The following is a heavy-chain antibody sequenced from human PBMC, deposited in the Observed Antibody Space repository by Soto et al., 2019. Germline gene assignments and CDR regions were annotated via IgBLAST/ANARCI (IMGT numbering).Heavy chain of an antibody. CDR3: ARDYYDSSGYPPLW. Sequence: ASVQVSCKAAGYTFTSYGISWVRQAPGQGLEWMGWISAYNGNTNYAQKLQGRVTMTTDTSTSTAYMELRSLRSDDTAVYYCARDYYDSSGYPPLWWGQGTLVTVSS. J-gene: IGHJ4*02. V-gene: IGHV1-18*01. CDR2: ISAYNGNT. D-gene: IGHD3-22*01. CDR1: GYTFTSYG.